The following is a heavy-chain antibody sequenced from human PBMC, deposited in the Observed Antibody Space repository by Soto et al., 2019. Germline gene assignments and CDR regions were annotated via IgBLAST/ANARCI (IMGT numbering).Heavy chain of an antibody. CDR1: GFTFSDYY. V-gene: IGHV3-66*01. Sequence: GSLRLSCAASGFTFSDYYMSWIRQAPGKGLEWVSIIYSGGSTYYADSVKGRFTISRDSSKNTLYLQMNSLRAEDTAVYYCARGGGYYNWFDPWGQGTLVTVSS. D-gene: IGHD3-10*01. J-gene: IGHJ5*02. CDR3: ARGGGYYNWFDP. CDR2: IYSGGST.